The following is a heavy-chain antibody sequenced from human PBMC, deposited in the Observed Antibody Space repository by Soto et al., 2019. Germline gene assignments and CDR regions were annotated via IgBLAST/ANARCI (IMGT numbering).Heavy chain of an antibody. CDR1: GFTFSSYA. CDR3: ARGRTGTTSYYYYGMDV. J-gene: IGHJ6*02. Sequence: AGGSLRLSCAASGFTFSSYAMHWVRQAPGKGLEWVAVISYDGSNKYYADSVKGRFTISRDNSKNTLYLQMNSLRAEDTAVYYCARGRTGTTSYYYYGMDVWGQGTTVTVSS. V-gene: IGHV3-30-3*01. D-gene: IGHD1-7*01. CDR2: ISYDGSNK.